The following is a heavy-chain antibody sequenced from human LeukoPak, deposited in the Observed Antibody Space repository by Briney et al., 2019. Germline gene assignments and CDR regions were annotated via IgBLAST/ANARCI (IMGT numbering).Heavy chain of an antibody. V-gene: IGHV1-69*05. CDR1: GGTFSSYA. Sequence: ASVKVSCKASGGTFSSYAISWVQQAPGQGLEWMGGIIPIFGTANYAQKFQGRVTITTDESTSTAYMELSSLRSEDTAVHYCCITMVREADYWGQGTLVTVSS. J-gene: IGHJ4*02. D-gene: IGHD3-10*01. CDR2: IIPIFGTA. CDR3: CITMVREADY.